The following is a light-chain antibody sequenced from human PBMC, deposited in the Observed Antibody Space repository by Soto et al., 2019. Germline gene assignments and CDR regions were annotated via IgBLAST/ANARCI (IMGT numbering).Light chain of an antibody. CDR1: QSVSSN. J-gene: IGKJ1*01. V-gene: IGKV3-15*01. CDR2: GAS. Sequence: EIVMTQSPATLSVSPGERATLSCRASQSVSSNLAWYQQKPGQAPRLLIYGASTRATGIPARLSGSGSGTEFTRTISSLQSEDFAVYYCQQYNNWPQTFGQGTKVEIK. CDR3: QQYNNWPQT.